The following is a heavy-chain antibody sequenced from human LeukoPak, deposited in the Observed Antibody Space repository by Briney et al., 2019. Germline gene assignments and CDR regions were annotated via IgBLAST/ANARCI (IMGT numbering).Heavy chain of an antibody. Sequence: GGSLRLSCAASGFTFSSYDMHWVRQASGKGLEYVSAISSNGGSTYYANSVKGRFTISRDNSKNTLYLQMGSLRAEDMAVYYCARGVPERIQLWTIFDYWGQGSLVTVSS. V-gene: IGHV3-64*01. CDR2: ISSNGGST. CDR1: GFTFSSYD. D-gene: IGHD5-18*01. CDR3: ARGVPERIQLWTIFDY. J-gene: IGHJ4*02.